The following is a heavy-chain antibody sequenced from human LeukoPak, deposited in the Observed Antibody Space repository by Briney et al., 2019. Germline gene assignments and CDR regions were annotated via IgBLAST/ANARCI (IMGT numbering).Heavy chain of an antibody. CDR3: ARSGPQYYDFWSGYYYYMDV. CDR2: IYYSGST. Sequence: SETLSLTCTVSGGSISSYYWSWIRQPPGKGLEWIGYIYYSGSTNYNPSLKSRVTISVDTSKNQFSLKLSSVTAADTAVYYCARSGPQYYDFWSGYYYYMDVWGKGTTVTVSS. D-gene: IGHD3-3*01. J-gene: IGHJ6*03. V-gene: IGHV4-59*01. CDR1: GGSISSYY.